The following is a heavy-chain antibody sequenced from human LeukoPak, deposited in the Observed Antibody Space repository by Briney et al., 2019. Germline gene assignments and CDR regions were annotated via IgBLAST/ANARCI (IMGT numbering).Heavy chain of an antibody. J-gene: IGHJ5*02. D-gene: IGHD2-21*02. Sequence: SETLSLTCTVSGGSISIGTYYWGWIRQPPGKGLEWIGSIYYSGSTYYNPSLKSRVTISIDTSKNQFSLNLNSVTAADTDVYYCARNSSDCAFDPWGQGTLVTVSS. V-gene: IGHV4-39*01. CDR3: ARNSSDCAFDP. CDR2: IYYSGST. CDR1: GGSISIGTYY.